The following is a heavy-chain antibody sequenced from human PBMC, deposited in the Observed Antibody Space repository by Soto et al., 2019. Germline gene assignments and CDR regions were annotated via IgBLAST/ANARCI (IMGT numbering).Heavy chain of an antibody. CDR2: ISYDGSKK. V-gene: IGHV3-30*18. Sequence: GGALRLSCAASRFTFSSYGMHWVRHAPGKGLEWVSVISYDGSKKYYADSVKGRFTISRDNSKNTLYLQMSSLRAEDTAVYYCVKDGSSGWPYYYGMDVWGQGTTVTVSS. J-gene: IGHJ6*02. CDR1: RFTFSSYG. CDR3: VKDGSSGWPYYYGMDV. D-gene: IGHD6-19*01.